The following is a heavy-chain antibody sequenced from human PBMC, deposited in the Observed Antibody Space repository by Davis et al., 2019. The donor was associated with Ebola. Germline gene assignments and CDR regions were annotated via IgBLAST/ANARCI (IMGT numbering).Heavy chain of an antibody. J-gene: IGHJ5*02. CDR1: GYTFTSYG. CDR3: ARAIRLVTPAWFDP. V-gene: IGHV1-18*01. CDR2: ISAYNGNT. D-gene: IGHD4-23*01. Sequence: ASVKVSCKASGYTFTSYGISCVRQAPGQGLEWMGWISAYNGNTNYAQKLQGRVTMTTDTTTSTAYMELRSLRSDDTAVYYCARAIRLVTPAWFDPWGQGTLVTVSS.